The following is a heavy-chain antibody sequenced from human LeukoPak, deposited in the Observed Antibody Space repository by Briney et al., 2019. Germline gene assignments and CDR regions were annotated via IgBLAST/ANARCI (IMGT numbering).Heavy chain of an antibody. Sequence: ASVKVSCKASGYTFTDYALHWVRQVPGHRLEWMGMINVGSGDTKYSQKFQGRVPISRDTSANTAYMELSSLRSEDTAVYYCARGNGPGAYLIDFWGQGTLVTVSS. CDR3: ARGNGPGAYLIDF. V-gene: IGHV1-3*01. J-gene: IGHJ4*02. D-gene: IGHD1-1*01. CDR1: GYTFTDYA. CDR2: INVGSGDT.